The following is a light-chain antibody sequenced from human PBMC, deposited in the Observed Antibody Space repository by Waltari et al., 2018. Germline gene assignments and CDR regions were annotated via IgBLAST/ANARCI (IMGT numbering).Light chain of an antibody. CDR1: QSVSSS. Sequence: IVLTQSPATLSLSPGERATLSCRASQSVSSSLGWYQQRPCQAPRLLIYDASSRATGIPARFSGSGSGTDFTLTISSLEPEDFAVYYCQQRSKWPITFGQGTRLEIK. J-gene: IGKJ5*01. V-gene: IGKV3-11*01. CDR2: DAS. CDR3: QQRSKWPIT.